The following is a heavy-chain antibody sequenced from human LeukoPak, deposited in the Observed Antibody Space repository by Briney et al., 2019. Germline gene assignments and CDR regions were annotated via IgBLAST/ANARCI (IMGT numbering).Heavy chain of an antibody. V-gene: IGHV3-74*01. D-gene: IGHD6-6*01. CDR3: VREYSSSSGRAFDM. J-gene: IGHJ3*02. Sequence: QSGGSLRLSCAASGFTFSSYWMHWVRQAPGKGLVWVSRISTDGSSTNSADSVKGRLTISRDNAKNTLYLQMNSLRAEDTAVYYCVREYSSSSGRAFDMWGPGTMVTVSP. CDR2: ISTDGSST. CDR1: GFTFSSYW.